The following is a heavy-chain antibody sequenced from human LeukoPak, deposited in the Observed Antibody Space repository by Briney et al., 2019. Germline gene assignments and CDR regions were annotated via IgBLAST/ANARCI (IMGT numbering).Heavy chain of an antibody. V-gene: IGHV4-31*02. CDR1: GFTFSSYS. Sequence: PGRSLRLSCAASGFTFSSYSMNWVRQHPGKGLEWIGYIYYSGSTYYNPSLKSRVTISVDTSKNQFSLKLSSVTAADTAVYYCARDRYTVVSWYFDLWGRGTLVTVSS. J-gene: IGHJ2*01. CDR3: ARDRYTVVSWYFDL. D-gene: IGHD4-23*01. CDR2: IYYSGST.